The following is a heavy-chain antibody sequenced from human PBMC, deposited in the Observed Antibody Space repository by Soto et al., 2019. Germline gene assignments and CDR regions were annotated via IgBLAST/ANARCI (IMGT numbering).Heavy chain of an antibody. V-gene: IGHV1-69*02. CDR2: IIPMLPVT. CDR3: SIGSWSAETFDV. CDR1: GGTFNTYT. Sequence: QVHLIQSGAEVKKPGSSVKVSCKAAGGTFNTYTLFWVRQAPGHGLEWMGRIIPMLPVTNSAQKFQGRLTLTAHKSTGTAFMELTSLTSDDTAVYYCSIGSWSAETFDVWGQGTMATVSS. J-gene: IGHJ3*01. D-gene: IGHD2-2*01.